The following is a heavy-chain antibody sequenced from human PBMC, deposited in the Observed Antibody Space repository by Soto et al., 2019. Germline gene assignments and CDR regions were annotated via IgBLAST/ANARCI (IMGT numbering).Heavy chain of an antibody. CDR1: VFTVSSNY. Sequence: SLRLSCAASVFTVSSNYMNWVRQAPGKGLEWVSIIYSGGSTYYADSVKGRFTISRDNSKNTLYLQMNSLRAEDTAVYYCARDRVVDGMDVWGQGTKVTVYS. CDR3: ARDRVVDGMDV. V-gene: IGHV3-53*01. CDR2: IYSGGST. D-gene: IGHD3-3*01. J-gene: IGHJ6*02.